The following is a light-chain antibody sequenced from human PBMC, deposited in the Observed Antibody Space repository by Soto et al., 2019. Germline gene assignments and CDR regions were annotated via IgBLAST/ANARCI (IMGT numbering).Light chain of an antibody. CDR1: QSVTSSY. V-gene: IGKV3-20*01. CDR3: LQYGSTPFT. J-gene: IGKJ3*01. Sequence: EIVLTQSPGTQYSSPGERATLSCRASQSVTSSYFAWYQQKPGQAPRLLIYGASSRATDIQDRFSGSGYGTDFTLTISRREREDFAVYYCLQYGSTPFTFGPGTKVDIK. CDR2: GAS.